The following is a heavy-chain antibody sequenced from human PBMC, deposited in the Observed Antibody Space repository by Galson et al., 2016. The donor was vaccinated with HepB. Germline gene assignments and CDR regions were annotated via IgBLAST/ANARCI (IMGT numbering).Heavy chain of an antibody. D-gene: IGHD3-3*01. CDR2: VFYSGNSGST. J-gene: IGHJ2*01. V-gene: IGHV4-59*01. Sequence: SETLSLTCTVSGDSISSYYWTWIRQPPGKGLEWVGYVFYSGNSGSTNYNPSLKSRVTILVDTSRNQFSLKLTSVTAADTAVYYCARGGMVNSYWYFDLWGRGTLVPVSS. CDR1: GDSISSYY. CDR3: ARGGMVNSYWYFDL.